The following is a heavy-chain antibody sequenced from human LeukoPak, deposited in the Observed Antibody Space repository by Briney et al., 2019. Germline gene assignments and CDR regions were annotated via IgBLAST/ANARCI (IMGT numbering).Heavy chain of an antibody. CDR3: AKGPPEYCSGGSCHSGRNWIDP. V-gene: IGHV1-2*02. J-gene: IGHJ5*02. Sequence: ASVKVSCKASGYTLTGYYMHWVRQAPGQGLEWMGWINPNSGGADYAQKFQGRVTMTRDTSISTAYMALSRLRSDDTAVYYCAKGPPEYCSGGSCHSGRNWIDPWGQGTLVTVSS. CDR1: GYTLTGYY. D-gene: IGHD2-15*01. CDR2: INPNSGGA.